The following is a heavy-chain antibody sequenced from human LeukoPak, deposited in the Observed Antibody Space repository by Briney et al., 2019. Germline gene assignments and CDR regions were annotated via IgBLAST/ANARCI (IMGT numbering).Heavy chain of an antibody. D-gene: IGHD3-3*01. Sequence: QAGGSLRLSCAASGFTFSSYWMTWVRQAPGKGLEWVANIREDGSEKYYVDSVKGRFTISRDNSKNTLYLQMNSLRAEDTAVYYCAKPTYDWTGDPWGQGTLVTVSS. CDR2: IREDGSEK. CDR3: AKPTYDWTGDP. V-gene: IGHV3-7*01. J-gene: IGHJ5*02. CDR1: GFTFSSYW.